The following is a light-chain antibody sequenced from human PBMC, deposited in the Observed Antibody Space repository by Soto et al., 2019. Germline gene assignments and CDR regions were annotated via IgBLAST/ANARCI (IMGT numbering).Light chain of an antibody. CDR2: EVT. CDR1: SSDVGGYNY. J-gene: IGLJ1*01. CDR3: SSYASGNTYV. Sequence: QSALTQPASVSGSPGQSITISCTATSSDVGGYNYVSWYQQHPGKAPKLIIYEVTKRPSGVPDRFSGSKSGNTASLTVSGLQAEDEADYYCSSYASGNTYVFGTGTKVTVL. V-gene: IGLV2-8*01.